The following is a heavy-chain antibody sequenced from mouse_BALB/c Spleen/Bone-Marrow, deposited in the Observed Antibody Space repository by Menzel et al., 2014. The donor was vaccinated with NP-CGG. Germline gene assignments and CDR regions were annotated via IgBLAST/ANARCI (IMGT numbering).Heavy chain of an antibody. CDR2: INPDSSTI. Sequence: APGGVDFSRYWMSWVRQAPGKGLEWIGEINPDSSTINYTPSLKDKFIISRDNAKNTLYLRMRKVRSEDTALYYCARQGYYGYSDYWGQGTTLTVSS. D-gene: IGHD1-2*01. CDR1: GVDFSRYW. V-gene: IGHV4-1*02. CDR3: ARQGYYGYSDY. J-gene: IGHJ2*01.